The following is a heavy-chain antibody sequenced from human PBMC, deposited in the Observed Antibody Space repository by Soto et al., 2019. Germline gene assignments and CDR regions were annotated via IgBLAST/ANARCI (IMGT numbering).Heavy chain of an antibody. V-gene: IGHV1-69*06. D-gene: IGHD5-18*01. CDR3: ASGSAMGADH. CDR1: GVTSSTHT. CDR2: IIPLFGTG. J-gene: IGHJ5*02. Sequence: ASVKVSCKASGVTSSTHTITWVRQAPGQGLEWMGGIIPLFGTGHKAQKFQGRITIIADKSTSTAYMELSSLRSEDTAVYFCASGSAMGADHWGQGTLVTVSS.